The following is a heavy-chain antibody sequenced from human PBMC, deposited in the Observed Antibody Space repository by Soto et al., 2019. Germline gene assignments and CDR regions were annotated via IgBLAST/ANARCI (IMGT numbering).Heavy chain of an antibody. Sequence: SETLSLTCPVSGGYISSYYVSWIRQPPGKGLEWIGYIYYSGSTNYNPSLKSRVTISVDTSKNQFSLKLSSVTAADTAVYYCARVSVTMVRGDTPVTGYYYYYGMDVWGQGTTVTVSS. D-gene: IGHD3-10*01. CDR3: ARVSVTMVRGDTPVTGYYYYYGMDV. CDR1: GGYISSYY. CDR2: IYYSGST. V-gene: IGHV4-59*01. J-gene: IGHJ6*02.